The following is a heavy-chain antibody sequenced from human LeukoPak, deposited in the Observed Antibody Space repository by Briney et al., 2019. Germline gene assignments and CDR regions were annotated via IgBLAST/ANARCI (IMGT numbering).Heavy chain of an antibody. Sequence: TSQTLSLTCTVSGGSISSGGYYWSWIRQPAGKGLEWIGRIYTSGSTNYNPSLKSRVTISVDTSKNQFSLKLSSVTAADTAVYCCARSPSTSCYDYWGQGTLVTVSS. CDR3: ARSPSTSCYDY. D-gene: IGHD2-2*01. CDR1: GGSISSGGYY. V-gene: IGHV4-61*02. J-gene: IGHJ4*02. CDR2: IYTSGST.